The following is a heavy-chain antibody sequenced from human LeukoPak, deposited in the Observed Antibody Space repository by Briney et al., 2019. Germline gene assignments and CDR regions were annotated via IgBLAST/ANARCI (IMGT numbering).Heavy chain of an antibody. D-gene: IGHD6-19*01. CDR1: GFTFSSYS. CDR3: ARSGLAVAGKFEYFQH. J-gene: IGHJ1*01. CDR2: ISSSSSYI. Sequence: GGSLRLSCAASGFTFSSYSMNWVRQAPGKGLEWVSSISSSSSYIYYADSVKGRFTISRDNAKNSLYLQMNSLRAEDTAVYYCARSGLAVAGKFEYFQHWGQGTLVTVSS. V-gene: IGHV3-21*01.